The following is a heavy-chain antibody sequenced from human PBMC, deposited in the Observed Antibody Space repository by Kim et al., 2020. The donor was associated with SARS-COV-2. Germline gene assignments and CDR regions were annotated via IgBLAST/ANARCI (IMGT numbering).Heavy chain of an antibody. D-gene: IGHD2-2*01. V-gene: IGHV1-69*13. J-gene: IGHJ6*02. Sequence: SVKVSCKASGGTFSSYAISWVRQAPGQGLEWMGGIIPIFGTANYAQKFQGRVTITADESTSTAYMELSSLRSEDTAVYYCASRYCSSTSCSDYYYYYGMDVWGQGTTVTVSS. CDR3: ASRYCSSTSCSDYYYYYGMDV. CDR2: IIPIFGTA. CDR1: GGTFSSYA.